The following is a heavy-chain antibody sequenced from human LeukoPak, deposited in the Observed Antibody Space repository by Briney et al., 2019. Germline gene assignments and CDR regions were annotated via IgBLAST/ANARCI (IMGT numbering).Heavy chain of an antibody. Sequence: GGSQRLSCASSTFTVSSNYMSWVRQAPGKGLEWVSIIYSVGNTYYADSVKGRFTISRDNSKNTLYLQMNSLRVEDTAVYYCARVFNIAAEDGYGMDVWGQGTTVTVSS. V-gene: IGHV3-66*01. J-gene: IGHJ6*02. CDR3: ARVFNIAAEDGYGMDV. CDR2: IYSVGNT. D-gene: IGHD6-13*01. CDR1: TFTVSSNY.